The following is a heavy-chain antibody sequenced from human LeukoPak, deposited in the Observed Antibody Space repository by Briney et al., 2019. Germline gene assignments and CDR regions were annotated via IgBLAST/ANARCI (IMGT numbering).Heavy chain of an antibody. CDR3: AKDDPLGEVRQHGFDY. D-gene: IGHD1-1*01. CDR2: ISYDGSNK. V-gene: IGHV3-30*18. CDR1: GFTFSSYG. Sequence: TGGSLRLSCAASGFTFSSYGMHWVRQAPGKGLEWVAVISYDGSNKYYADSVKGRFTISRDNSKNTLYLQMNSLRAEDTAVYYCAKDDPLGEVRQHGFDYWGQGTLVTVSS. J-gene: IGHJ4*02.